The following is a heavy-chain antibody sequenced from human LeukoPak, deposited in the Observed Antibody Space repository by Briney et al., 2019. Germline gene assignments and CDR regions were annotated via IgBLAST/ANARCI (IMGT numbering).Heavy chain of an antibody. CDR2: IYYSGST. J-gene: IGHJ6*03. V-gene: IGHV4-39*07. CDR1: GGSISSSSYY. CDR3: AREWELLGDHYYYYYMDV. Sequence: SETLSLTCTVSGGSISSSSYYWGWVRQPPGTGLEWVGSIYYSGSTYYNPSLKSRVTISVDTSKNQFSLKLSSVTAADTAVYYCAREWELLGDHYYYYYMDVWGKGTTVTISS. D-gene: IGHD1-26*01.